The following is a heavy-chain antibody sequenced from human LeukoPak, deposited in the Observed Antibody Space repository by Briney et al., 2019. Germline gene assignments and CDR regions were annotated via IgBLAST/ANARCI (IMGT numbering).Heavy chain of an antibody. CDR1: GGSISSYY. CDR3: ARHTENYDSGRFDY. CDR2: IYTSGSA. V-gene: IGHV4-4*07. Sequence: ASETLSLTCTVSGGSISSYYWSWIRQPAGKGLEWIGRIYTSGSAYYNPSLKSRVTISVDTSKNQFSLKLSSVTAADTAVYYCARHTENYDSGRFDYWGQGTLVTVSS. D-gene: IGHD3-22*01. J-gene: IGHJ4*02.